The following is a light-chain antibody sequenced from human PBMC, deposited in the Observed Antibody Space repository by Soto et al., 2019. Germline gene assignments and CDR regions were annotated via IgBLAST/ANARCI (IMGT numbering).Light chain of an antibody. CDR1: QDISNY. CDR2: DAS. J-gene: IGKJ4*01. Sequence: DIQMSRSGSYLSASVGARVKKTSQASQDISNYLNWYQQKPGKAPKLLSYDASNLETGVPSRFSVSGSGTDFTFTISRLKPEDIASYYCQQYDKLPRTFGGGTKVDIK. CDR3: QQYDKLPRT. V-gene: IGKV1-33*01.